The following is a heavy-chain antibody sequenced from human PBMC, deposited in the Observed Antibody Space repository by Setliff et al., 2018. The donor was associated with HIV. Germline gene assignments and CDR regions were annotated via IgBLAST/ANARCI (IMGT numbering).Heavy chain of an antibody. J-gene: IGHJ1*01. D-gene: IGHD2-21*02. V-gene: IGHV4-34*01. Sequence: SETLSLTCAVYGGSFSAYYWSWIRQSPEMGLEWIAEISHTGSTKYNPSLGSRVTISVDTSKNQFSLKLSSVTAADTAVYYCASTYCGGDCYSRYFQHWGQGTLVTVSS. CDR2: ISHTGST. CDR3: ASTYCGGDCYSRYFQH. CDR1: GGSFSAYY.